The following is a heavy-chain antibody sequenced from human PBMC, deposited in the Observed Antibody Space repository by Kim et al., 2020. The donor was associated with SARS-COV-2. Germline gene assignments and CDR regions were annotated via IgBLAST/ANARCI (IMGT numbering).Heavy chain of an antibody. V-gene: IGHV3-48*03. D-gene: IGHD3-9*01. J-gene: IGHJ6*02. Sequence: GGSLRLSCAASGFTFSSYEMNWVRQAPGKGLEWVSYISSSGSTIYYADSVKGRFTISRDNAKNSLYLQMNSLRAEDTAVYYCARDLEDILTGYYYGMDVWGQGTTVTVSS. CDR1: GFTFSSYE. CDR2: ISSSGSTI. CDR3: ARDLEDILTGYYYGMDV.